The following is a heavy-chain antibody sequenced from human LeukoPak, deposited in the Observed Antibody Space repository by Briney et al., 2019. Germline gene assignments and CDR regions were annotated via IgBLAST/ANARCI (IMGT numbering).Heavy chain of an antibody. J-gene: IGHJ3*02. CDR3: ARPRSFFDAFDI. CDR2: ISAYNGNT. V-gene: IGHV1-18*01. CDR1: GYTFTSYG. D-gene: IGHD1-26*01. Sequence: ASVKVSCKASGYTFTSYGISWVRQAPGQGLEWMGWISAYNGNTNYAQKPQGRVTMTTDTSTSTAYMELRSLRSDDTAVYYCARPRSFFDAFDIWGQGTMVTVSS.